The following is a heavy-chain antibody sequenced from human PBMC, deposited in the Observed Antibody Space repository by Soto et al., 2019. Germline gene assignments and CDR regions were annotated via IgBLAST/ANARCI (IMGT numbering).Heavy chain of an antibody. V-gene: IGHV1-69*01. CDR2: ITPMIGTT. D-gene: IGHD3-10*01. J-gene: IGHJ4*02. CDR1: GGTFYTYA. CDR3: SRDVSVMTSVFGF. Sequence: QVHLVQSGAEVKRPGSSVRVYCRASGGTFYTYAFTWVRQAPGQGLEWMGGITPMIGTTKYAQKCHGRVTYSADESASPAYMELSNLRSDDTAVYYCSRDVSVMTSVFGFWGQGTLITVSS.